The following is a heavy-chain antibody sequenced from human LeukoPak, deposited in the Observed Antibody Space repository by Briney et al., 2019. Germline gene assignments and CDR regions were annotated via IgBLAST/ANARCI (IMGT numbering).Heavy chain of an antibody. V-gene: IGHV1-69*13. CDR3: AGGGYSTSTAYCYYYMDV. CDR1: GGTFSGYA. D-gene: IGHD5-12*01. Sequence: ASVKVSCKTSGGTFSGYAISWIRQAPGQGLEWMGGIIPIFGTTNYAQNFQDRVTITADESTSTAHMDLSSLRSEDTAIYYCAGGGYSTSTAYCYYYMDVWGKGTTVTVSS. CDR2: IIPIFGTT. J-gene: IGHJ6*03.